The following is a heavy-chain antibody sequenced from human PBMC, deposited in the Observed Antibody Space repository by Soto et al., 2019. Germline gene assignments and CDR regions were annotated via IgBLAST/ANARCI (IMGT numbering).Heavy chain of an antibody. V-gene: IGHV4-4*07. CDR1: GGSISSYH. Sequence: QVQQQESGPGLLKPLETLSLTCSVSGGSISSYHWSWLRQHAGKGLEWIGRMYSTWNNNYNPSLKSRVTVSIDTSKNQFFLRLNSVTAADSAVYYCAREFGDNWKDEAYWGQGTAVTVSS. CDR3: AREFGDNWKDEAY. J-gene: IGHJ4*02. CDR2: MYSTWNN. D-gene: IGHD1-1*01.